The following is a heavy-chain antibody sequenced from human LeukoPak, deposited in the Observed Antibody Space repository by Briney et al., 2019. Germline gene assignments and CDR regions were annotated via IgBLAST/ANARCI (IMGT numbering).Heavy chain of an antibody. CDR2: INHSGST. J-gene: IGHJ3*02. D-gene: IGHD6-13*01. CDR1: GGSFSGYY. V-gene: IGHV4-34*01. CDR3: ARSYSSKKAFDI. Sequence: KPSETLSLTCAVYGGSFSGYYWSWIRQPPGKELEWIGEINHSGSTNYNPSLKSRVTISVDTSKNQFSLKLSSVTAADTAVYYCARSYSSKKAFDIWGQGTMVTVSS.